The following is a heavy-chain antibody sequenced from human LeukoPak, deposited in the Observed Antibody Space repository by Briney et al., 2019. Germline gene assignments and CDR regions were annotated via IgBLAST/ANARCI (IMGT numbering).Heavy chain of an antibody. CDR3: ARGRYSYGWNDS. Sequence: PSQTLFLTCTVSGGSIGTSAYYWNWIRQHPGKGLEWIGFISDSGSTLYNASLKSRISISSDTSKNQFSLKLTSVTTADMAVYYCARGRYSYGWNDSWGQGTLVTVSS. J-gene: IGHJ5*01. CDR1: GGSIGTSAYY. CDR2: ISDSGST. V-gene: IGHV4-31*03. D-gene: IGHD3-16*02.